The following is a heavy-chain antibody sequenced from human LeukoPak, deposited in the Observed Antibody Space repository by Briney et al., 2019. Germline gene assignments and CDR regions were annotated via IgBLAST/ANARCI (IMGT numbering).Heavy chain of an antibody. Sequence: ASVKVSCKASGYTFTSYDINWVRQTTGQGLEWMGWMNPNSGNTGYAQKFQGRVTMTRTTSISTAYMELSSLRSEATAVYYCARTGYSSGWNYGMDVWGQGTTVTVSS. V-gene: IGHV1-8*01. CDR1: GYTFTSYD. CDR2: MNPNSGNT. CDR3: ARTGYSSGWNYGMDV. J-gene: IGHJ6*02. D-gene: IGHD6-19*01.